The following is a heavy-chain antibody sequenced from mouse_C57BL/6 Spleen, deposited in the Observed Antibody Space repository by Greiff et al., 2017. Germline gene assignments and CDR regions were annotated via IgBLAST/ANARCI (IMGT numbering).Heavy chain of an antibody. D-gene: IGHD3-3*01. J-gene: IGHJ3*01. CDR1: GYAFTNYL. V-gene: IGHV1-54*01. CDR3: ARRGTGFAY. Sequence: VQLVESGAELVRPGTSVKVSCKASGYAFTNYLIEWVKQRPGQGLEWIGVINPGSGGTNYNEKFKGKATLTADKSSSTAYMQLSSLTSEDSAVYFCARRGTGFAYWGQGTLVTVSA. CDR2: INPGSGGT.